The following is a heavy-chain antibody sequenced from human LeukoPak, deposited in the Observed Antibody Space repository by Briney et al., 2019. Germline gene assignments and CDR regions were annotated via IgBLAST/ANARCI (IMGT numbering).Heavy chain of an antibody. V-gene: IGHV3-30*04. CDR3: ARDGSYYSFYYFDY. CDR2: ISYDGSNK. D-gene: IGHD1-26*01. CDR1: GFTFSSYA. Sequence: PGGSLRLSCAASGFTFSSYAMHWVRQAPGKGLEWVAVISYDGSNKYYADSVKGRFTISRDNSKNTLYLQMNSLRAEDTAVYYCARDGSYYSFYYFDYWGQGTLVTVSS. J-gene: IGHJ4*02.